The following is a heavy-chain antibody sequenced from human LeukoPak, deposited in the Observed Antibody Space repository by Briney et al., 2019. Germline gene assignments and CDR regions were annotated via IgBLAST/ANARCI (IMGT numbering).Heavy chain of an antibody. D-gene: IGHD3-10*01. Sequence: PSETLSLTCSVSGGSISSSSYYWGWLRQPPGKGLEWIGSFYSSGSTYYNSSLKSRLTISVDTSRNQFSLRLTSVTAADTAVYYCARHGRFGSETSRTYFDSWGQGTLITVSS. J-gene: IGHJ4*02. V-gene: IGHV4-39*01. CDR2: FYSSGST. CDR1: GGSISSSSYY. CDR3: ARHGRFGSETSRTYFDS.